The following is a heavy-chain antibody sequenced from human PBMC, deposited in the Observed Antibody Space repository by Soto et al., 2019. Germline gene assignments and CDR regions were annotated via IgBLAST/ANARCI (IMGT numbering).Heavy chain of an antibody. CDR3: VKVSTFYDILTGYYSTNFFDP. Sequence: GGSLRLSCSASGFTLSEYSMNWVRQAPGKGLQYVSTISSDGDITYYADSVKGRFTISRDNSKNTLYLQRNSLRPEDTAVYYCVKVSTFYDILTGYYSTNFFDPWGQGTLVTVSS. J-gene: IGHJ5*02. D-gene: IGHD3-9*01. V-gene: IGHV3-64D*06. CDR1: GFTLSEYS. CDR2: ISSDGDIT.